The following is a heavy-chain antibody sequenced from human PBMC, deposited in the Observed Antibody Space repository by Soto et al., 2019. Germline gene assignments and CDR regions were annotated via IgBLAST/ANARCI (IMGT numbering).Heavy chain of an antibody. Sequence: SVKVSCKASGGTFSSYAISWVRQAPGQGLEWMGGIIPIFGTANYAQKFQGRVTITADKSTSTAYMELSSLRSEDTAVYYCARHPQSNGKQWFDPWGQGTLVTVS. V-gene: IGHV1-69*06. CDR3: ARHPQSNGKQWFDP. D-gene: IGHD2-8*01. CDR2: IIPIFGTA. CDR1: GGTFSSYA. J-gene: IGHJ5*02.